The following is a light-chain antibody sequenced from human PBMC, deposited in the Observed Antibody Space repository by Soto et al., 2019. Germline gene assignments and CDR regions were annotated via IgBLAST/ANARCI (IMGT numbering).Light chain of an antibody. CDR3: SSYTTSSTYV. Sequence: QSVLTQPASVSGSPGQSITISCTGTSSDVGGYNYVSWYQQHPGKAPKVVIYDVSNRPSGVSNRFSGSKSGNTASLSISGLQAEDEADYYCSSYTTSSTYVFGAGTKLTVL. J-gene: IGLJ1*01. CDR2: DVS. CDR1: SSDVGGYNY. V-gene: IGLV2-14*03.